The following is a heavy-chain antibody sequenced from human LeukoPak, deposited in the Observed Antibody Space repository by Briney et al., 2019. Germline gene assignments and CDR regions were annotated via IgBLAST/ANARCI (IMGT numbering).Heavy chain of an antibody. V-gene: IGHV1-18*01. CDR1: GYTFTSYG. Sequence: GASVKVSCKASGYTFTSYGISWVRQAPGQGLEWMGWISAYNGNTNYAQKLQGRVTMTTDTSTSTAYMELRSLRSGDTAVYYCARGGGYYYDSSGYYHHLYWGQGTLVTVSS. J-gene: IGHJ4*02. CDR3: ARGGGYYYDSSGYYHHLY. CDR2: ISAYNGNT. D-gene: IGHD3-22*01.